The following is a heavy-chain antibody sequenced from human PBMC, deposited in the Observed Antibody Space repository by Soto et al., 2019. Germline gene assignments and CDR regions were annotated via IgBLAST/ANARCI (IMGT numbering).Heavy chain of an antibody. D-gene: IGHD3-10*01. CDR1: GDTFKNCV. J-gene: IGHJ6*02. Sequence: SVKVSCKASGDTFKNCVISWVRQAPGQGLEWMGGIIPLFGTTDFAQRFQGRLTITTDESTTTAYMELSRLRSEDTATYYCAAELGFGKLSVVWGQGTTVTVS. CDR2: IIPLFGTT. CDR3: AAELGFGKLSVV. V-gene: IGHV1-69*05.